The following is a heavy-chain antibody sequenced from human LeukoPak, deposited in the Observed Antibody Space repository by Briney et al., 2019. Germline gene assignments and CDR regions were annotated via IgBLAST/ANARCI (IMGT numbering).Heavy chain of an antibody. CDR2: IYYSGST. CDR3: ARSVLLWLSLKSGDPLDGFDP. Sequence: PSETLSLTCTVSGGSISSGDYYWSWIRQPPGKGLEWIGYIYYSGSTYYNPSLKSRVTISVDTSKNQFSLKLSSVTAADTAVYYCARSVLLWLSLKSGDPLDGFDPWGQGTLVTVSS. D-gene: IGHD3-10*01. V-gene: IGHV4-30-4*01. J-gene: IGHJ5*02. CDR1: GGSISSGDYY.